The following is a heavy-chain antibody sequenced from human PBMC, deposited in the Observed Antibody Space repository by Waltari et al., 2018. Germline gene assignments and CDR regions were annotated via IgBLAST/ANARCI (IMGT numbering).Heavy chain of an antibody. D-gene: IGHD3-10*01. CDR2: IKQDGSEK. CDR1: GFTFSSDW. V-gene: IGHV3-7*04. CDR3: ARDPIATGIDY. Sequence: EVQLVESGGGLVQPGGSLRLSCAASGFTFSSDWMSWARQAPGKGLEWVANIKQDGSEKYYVDSVKGRFTISRDNAKNSLYLQMNSLRAEDTAVYYCARDPIATGIDYWGQGTLVTVSS. J-gene: IGHJ4*02.